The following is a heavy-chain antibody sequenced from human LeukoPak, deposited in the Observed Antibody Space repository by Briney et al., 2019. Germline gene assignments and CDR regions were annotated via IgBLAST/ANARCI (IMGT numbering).Heavy chain of an antibody. CDR2: IYYSGST. J-gene: IGHJ4*02. V-gene: IGHV4-59*01. Sequence: SETLSLTCTVSGGSISSYYWSWIRQPPGKGLEWIGYIYYSGSTNYNPSLKSRVTISVDTSKNQFSLKLSSVTAADTAVYYCARTGYSSGWPSTYFDYWGQGTLVTVSS. CDR1: GGSISSYY. CDR3: ARTGYSSGWPSTYFDY. D-gene: IGHD6-19*01.